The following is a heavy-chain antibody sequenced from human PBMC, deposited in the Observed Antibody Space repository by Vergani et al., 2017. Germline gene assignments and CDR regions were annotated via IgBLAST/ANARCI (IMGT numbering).Heavy chain of an antibody. V-gene: IGHV1-69*04. CDR1: GGTFSSYA. CDR3: AGNVGDIVATFYYYGMDV. CDR2: IIPILGIA. J-gene: IGHJ6*02. D-gene: IGHD5-12*01. Sequence: QVQLVQSGAEVKKPGSSVKVSCKASGGTFSSYAISWVRQAPGQGLEWMGRIIPILGIANYAQKFQGRVTITADKSTCTAYMELSSLRSEDTAVYYCAGNVGDIVATFYYYGMDVWGQGTTVTVSS.